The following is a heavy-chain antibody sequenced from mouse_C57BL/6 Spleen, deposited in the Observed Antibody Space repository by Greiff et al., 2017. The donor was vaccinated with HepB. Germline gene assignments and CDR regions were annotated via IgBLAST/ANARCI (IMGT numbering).Heavy chain of an antibody. CDR2: IDPSDSYT. V-gene: IGHV1-69*01. CDR3: ARRNLLLRTYYFDY. D-gene: IGHD1-1*01. CDR1: GYTFTSYW. Sequence: QVQLQQPGAELVMPGASVKLSCKASGYTFTSYWMHWVKQRPGQGLEWIGEIDPSDSYTNYNQKFKGKSTLTVDKSSSTAYMQLSSLTSEDSAVYYCARRNLLLRTYYFDYWGQGTTLTVSS. J-gene: IGHJ2*01.